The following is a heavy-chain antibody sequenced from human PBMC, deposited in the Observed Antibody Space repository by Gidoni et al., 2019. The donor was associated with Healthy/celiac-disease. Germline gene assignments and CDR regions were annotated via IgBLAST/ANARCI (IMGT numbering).Heavy chain of an antibody. CDR1: GFTFSSYS. D-gene: IGHD4-17*01. J-gene: IGHJ6*02. CDR2: ISSSSSTI. V-gene: IGHV3-48*02. CDR3: ARGYGDYVYYYYGMDV. Sequence: EVQLVESGGGLVQPGGSLRLSCAASGFTFSSYSMNWVRQAPGKGLEWVSYISSSSSTIYYADSVKGRFTISRDNAKNSLYLQMNSLRDEDTAVYYCARGYGDYVYYYYGMDVWGQGTTVTVSS.